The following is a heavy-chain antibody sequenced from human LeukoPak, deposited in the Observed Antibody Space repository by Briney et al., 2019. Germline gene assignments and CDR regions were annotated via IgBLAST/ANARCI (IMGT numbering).Heavy chain of an antibody. Sequence: TGGSLRLSCAASGFSFTTYSMNGVRQAPGKGLEWVSSISSSNSFIYYADSVKGRFTISRDNAKNSLYLQMNSLRAEDTAVYYCARDGGWLQYIDYWGQGTLVTVSS. D-gene: IGHD5-24*01. J-gene: IGHJ4*02. CDR2: ISSSNSFI. CDR3: ARDGGWLQYIDY. CDR1: GFSFTTYS. V-gene: IGHV3-21*01.